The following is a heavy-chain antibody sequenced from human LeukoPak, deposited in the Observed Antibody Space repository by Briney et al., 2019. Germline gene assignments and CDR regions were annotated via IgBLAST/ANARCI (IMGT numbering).Heavy chain of an antibody. Sequence: SVKVSCKASGGTFSSYAISWVRQAPGQGLEWMGGIIPIFGTANYAQKFQGRVTITADESTSTAYMELSSLRSEDTAVYYCARGARGYAPYYYYGMDVWGQGTTVTVSS. CDR2: IIPIFGTA. D-gene: IGHD5-18*01. V-gene: IGHV1-69*13. CDR3: ARGARGYAPYYYYGMDV. J-gene: IGHJ6*02. CDR1: GGTFSSYA.